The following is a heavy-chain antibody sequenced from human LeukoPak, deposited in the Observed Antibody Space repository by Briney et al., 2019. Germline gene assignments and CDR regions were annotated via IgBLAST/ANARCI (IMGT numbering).Heavy chain of an antibody. J-gene: IGHJ4*02. D-gene: IGHD2-15*01. CDR3: ANSVVG. Sequence: GGSLRLSCAASGFTIRSYGMSWVRQAPGKGLEWVSGIGATTGNTYYAASVKGRVTISRDTSKNTLYLQMNSLRAEDTAIYYWANSVVGWGQGTLVTVSS. V-gene: IGHV3-23*01. CDR1: GFTIRSYG. CDR2: IGATTGNT.